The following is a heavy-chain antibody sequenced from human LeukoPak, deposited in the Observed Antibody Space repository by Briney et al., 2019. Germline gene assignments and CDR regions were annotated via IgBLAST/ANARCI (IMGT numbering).Heavy chain of an antibody. V-gene: IGHV3-30*03. CDR3: ARDAPFSATVTYTFDI. J-gene: IGHJ3*02. Sequence: QPGRSLRLSCAASGFSFRTFGMHWVRQAPGKGLEWVARISYDGSNEAYAASVKGRFTISRDNAKNSLYLQMNSLRDEDTAVYYCARDAPFSATVTYTFDIWGQGTMVTVSS. D-gene: IGHD4-17*01. CDR1: GFSFRTFG. CDR2: ISYDGSNE.